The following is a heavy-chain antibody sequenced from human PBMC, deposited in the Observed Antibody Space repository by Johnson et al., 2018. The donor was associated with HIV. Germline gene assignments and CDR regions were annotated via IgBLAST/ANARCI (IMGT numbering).Heavy chain of an antibody. J-gene: IGHJ3*01. V-gene: IGHV3-30*02. CDR1: GFTFSSNY. CDR3: ARDQRGGYSYGDAFDF. D-gene: IGHD5-18*01. Sequence: QVQLVESGGGVVQPGMSLRLSCAASGFTFSSNYMSWVRQAPGKWLEWVAFIRYDGSNNYYADSVKGRFTISRDNSKNTLYLQMNSLRAEDTAVYYCARDQRGGYSYGDAFDFWGQGTVVSVSS. CDR2: IRYDGSNN.